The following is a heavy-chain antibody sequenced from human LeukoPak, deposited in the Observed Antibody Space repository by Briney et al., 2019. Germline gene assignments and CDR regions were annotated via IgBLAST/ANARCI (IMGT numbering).Heavy chain of an antibody. V-gene: IGHV4-34*01. CDR3: ASFWGPQSDIAVADPYYYGMDV. CDR1: GGSFSGYY. J-gene: IGHJ6*02. CDR2: INHSGSS. D-gene: IGHD6-19*01. Sequence: SETLSLTCAVYGGSFSGYYWSWIRQPPGKGLEWIGEINHSGSSNYNPSLKSRVTISVDTSKNQFSLKLSSVTAADTAVYYCASFWGPQSDIAVADPYYYGMDVWGQGTTVTVSS.